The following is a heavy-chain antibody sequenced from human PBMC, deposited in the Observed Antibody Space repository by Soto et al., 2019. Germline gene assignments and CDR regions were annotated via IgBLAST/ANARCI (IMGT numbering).Heavy chain of an antibody. V-gene: IGHV1-2*02. CDR2: INPNSGGT. D-gene: IGHD2-15*01. CDR1: GYTFTGYY. J-gene: IGHJ4*02. CDR3: ASSRGYCSGSSCSASGFDY. Sequence: QVQLVQSGAEVKKPGASVKVSCKASGYTFTGYYMHWVRQAPGQGLEWMGWINPNSGGTNYAQKFQGRVTMTRDTSISTAYMELSRLRSDETAVYYCASSRGYCSGSSCSASGFDYWGQGNLVTVSS.